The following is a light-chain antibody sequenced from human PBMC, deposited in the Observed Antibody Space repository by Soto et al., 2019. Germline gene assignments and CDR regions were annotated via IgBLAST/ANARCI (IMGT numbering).Light chain of an antibody. CDR3: QQRSNWPIT. Sequence: EIVLTQSPGTLSLSPGERATLSCRASQSVSSTYLAWYQQKVGQAPRLLIYGASNRATGIPDRFSGSGSGTDFTLTINRLEPGDFAVYYCQQRSNWPITFGQGTRLEIK. J-gene: IGKJ5*01. CDR2: GAS. V-gene: IGKV3D-20*02. CDR1: QSVSSTY.